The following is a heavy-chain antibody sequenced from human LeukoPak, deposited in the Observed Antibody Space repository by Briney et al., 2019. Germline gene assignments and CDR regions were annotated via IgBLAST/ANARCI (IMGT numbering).Heavy chain of an antibody. CDR2: ISSSSSYI. J-gene: IGHJ4*02. Sequence: GGSLRLSCAASGFTFSSYAMNWVRQAPGKGLEWVSSISSSSSYIYYADSVKGRFTISRDNAKNSLYLQMNSLRAEDTAVYYCARDPEAGLDYWGQGTLVTVSS. V-gene: IGHV3-21*01. CDR1: GFTFSSYA. CDR3: ARDPEAGLDY. D-gene: IGHD6-19*01.